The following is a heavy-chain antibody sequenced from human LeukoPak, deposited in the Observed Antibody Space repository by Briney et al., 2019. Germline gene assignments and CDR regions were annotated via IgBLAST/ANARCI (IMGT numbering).Heavy chain of an antibody. J-gene: IGHJ5*02. Sequence: SETLSLTCAVSGGSISSGGYSWSWIRQPPGKGLEWIGCIYHSGSTYYNPSLKSRVTISVDRSKNQFSLKLSSVTAADTAVYYCARRAYSSSSGYNWFDPWGQGTLVTVSS. V-gene: IGHV4-30-2*01. CDR2: IYHSGST. CDR3: ARRAYSSSSGYNWFDP. CDR1: GGSISSGGYS. D-gene: IGHD6-13*01.